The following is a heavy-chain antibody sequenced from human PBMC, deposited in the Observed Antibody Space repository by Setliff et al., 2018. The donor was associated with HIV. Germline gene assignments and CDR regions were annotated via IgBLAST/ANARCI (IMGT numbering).Heavy chain of an antibody. D-gene: IGHD3-22*01. CDR2: IYPGDSDT. V-gene: IGHV5-51*01. Sequence: PGESLKISCKGSGYSFNSYWIGWVRQMPGKGLEWMGIIYPGDSDTRYSPSFQGQVTISADKSISTAYLQWGSLKASDTAMYYCARLSTMIVVVMGDAFDIWGQGTMVTVSS. CDR3: ARLSTMIVVVMGDAFDI. J-gene: IGHJ3*02. CDR1: GYSFNSYW.